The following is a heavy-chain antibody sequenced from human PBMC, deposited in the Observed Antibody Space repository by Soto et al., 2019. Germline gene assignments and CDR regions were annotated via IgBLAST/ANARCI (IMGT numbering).Heavy chain of an antibody. CDR3: AKGRESWSGNYGVGFYDWFDH. J-gene: IGHJ5*02. CDR2: ISYDGSSG. D-gene: IGHD3-3*01. CDR1: GFSFSSYA. Sequence: QVQLVESGGGVVQPGRSLRLSCAASGFSFSSYAMHWVRQAPGKGLEWVAVISYDGSSGYYVDSVKGRVNISRDNSKKSLFLDMDSMNAQDTARYYCAKGRESWSGNYGVGFYDWFDHGGQGSRVTVPS. V-gene: IGHV3-30*18.